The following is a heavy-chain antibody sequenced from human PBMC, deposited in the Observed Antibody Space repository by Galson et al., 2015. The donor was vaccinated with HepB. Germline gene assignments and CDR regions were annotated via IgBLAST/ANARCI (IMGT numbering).Heavy chain of an antibody. V-gene: IGHV3-33*01. CDR3: AREMRWNDNSDY. J-gene: IGHJ4*02. Sequence: SLRLSCAASGFTFSSYGMHWVRQAPGKGLEWVAVIWYDGSNKYYADSVKGRFTISRDNSKNTLYLQMNSLRAEDTAVYYCAREMRWNDNSDYWGQGTLVTVSS. CDR2: IWYDGSNK. CDR1: GFTFSSYG. D-gene: IGHD1-1*01.